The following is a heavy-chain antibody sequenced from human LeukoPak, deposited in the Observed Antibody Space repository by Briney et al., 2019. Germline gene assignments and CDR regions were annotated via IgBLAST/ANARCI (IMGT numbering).Heavy chain of an antibody. Sequence: ASVKVSCKASGYTFTSYGISWVRQAPGQGLEWMGWISAYNGNTNYAQKLQGRVTMTTDTSTSTAYMELRSLRSGDTAVYYCARGRGLCGGDCYWFDPWGQGTLVTVSS. V-gene: IGHV1-18*01. CDR1: GYTFTSYG. J-gene: IGHJ5*02. CDR2: ISAYNGNT. D-gene: IGHD2-21*02. CDR3: ARGRGLCGGDCYWFDP.